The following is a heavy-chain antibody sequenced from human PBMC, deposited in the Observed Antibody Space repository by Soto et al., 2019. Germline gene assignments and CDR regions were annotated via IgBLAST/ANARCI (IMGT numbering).Heavy chain of an antibody. V-gene: IGHV3-23*01. CDR1: GFSLSNYA. D-gene: IGHD3-10*01. CDR3: AKGGITLVRGSFDY. Sequence: EVQFLESGGGLVQPGGSLRVSCAVSGFSLSNYAMSWVHHTPGKGLEWVSAISGSGSNTYYIDSVKGRFTISRDKSKTTLFLQRNNLRAEDTAVYYCAKGGITLVRGSFDYWGQGALVTVSS. J-gene: IGHJ4*02. CDR2: ISGSGSNT.